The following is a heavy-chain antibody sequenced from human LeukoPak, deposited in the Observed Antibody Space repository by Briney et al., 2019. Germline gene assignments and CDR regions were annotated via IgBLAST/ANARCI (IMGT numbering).Heavy chain of an antibody. CDR3: ARGGAARPYFDY. V-gene: IGHV4-61*02. D-gene: IGHD6-6*01. J-gene: IGHJ4*02. Sequence: SETLSLTCTVSGGSISSGSYYWSWIRQPAGKGLEWIGRIYTSGGTNYNPSLKSRVTISVDTSKNQFSLKLSSVTAADTAVYYCARGGAARPYFDYWGQGTLVTVSS. CDR2: IYTSGGT. CDR1: GGSISSGSYY.